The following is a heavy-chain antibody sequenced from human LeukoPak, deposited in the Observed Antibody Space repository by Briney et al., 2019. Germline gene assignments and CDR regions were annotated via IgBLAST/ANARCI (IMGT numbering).Heavy chain of an antibody. Sequence: SETLSLTCAVYGRSFSGYYWSWIRQPPGKGLEWIGEINHSGSTNYNPSLKSRVTISVDTSKDQFSLRLSSVTAADTAWYYCAGGSREWELLLLGPAYYFDYWGQGTLVTVSS. CDR2: INHSGST. D-gene: IGHD1-26*01. J-gene: IGHJ4*02. CDR3: AGGSREWELLLLGPAYYFDY. V-gene: IGHV4-34*01. CDR1: GRSFSGYY.